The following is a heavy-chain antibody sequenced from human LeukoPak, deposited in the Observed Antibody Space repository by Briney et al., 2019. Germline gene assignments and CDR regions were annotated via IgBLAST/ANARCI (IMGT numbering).Heavy chain of an antibody. CDR1: GGSISSFY. J-gene: IGHJ4*02. Sequence: LSLTCTVSGGSISSFYWSWIRQPPGKGLEWVSYISSSGSTIYYADSVKGRFTISRDNAKNSLYLQMNSLRAEDTAVYYCARSDYWGQGTLVTVSS. CDR2: ISSSGSTI. V-gene: IGHV3-11*01. CDR3: ARSDY.